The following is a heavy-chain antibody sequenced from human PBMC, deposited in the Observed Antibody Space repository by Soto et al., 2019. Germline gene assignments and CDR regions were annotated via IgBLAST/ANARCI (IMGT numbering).Heavy chain of an antibody. J-gene: IGHJ4*02. CDR1: GYTFTSYG. CDR2: ISAYNGNT. D-gene: IGHD3-3*01. CDR3: ARDNGVLRFLEWLLFDY. V-gene: IGHV1-18*01. Sequence: ASVKVSCKASGYTFTSYGISWVRQAPGQGLEWMGWISAYNGNTNYAQKLQGRVTMTTDTSTSTAYMELRSLRSDDTAVYYCARDNGVLRFLEWLLFDYWGQGTLVTVS.